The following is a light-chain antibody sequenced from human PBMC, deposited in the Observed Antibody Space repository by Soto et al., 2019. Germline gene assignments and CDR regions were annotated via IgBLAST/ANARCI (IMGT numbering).Light chain of an antibody. CDR1: QSIGNY. Sequence: EVVLTQSPATLSLSPGEGATLSCRASQSIGNYLAWYQQKPGQAPRLLIYATSTRATGVPARFSGSRSGTEFTLTINSLQSEDFAVYYCQRYNNWPLTFGGGTKVESK. V-gene: IGKV3-15*01. CDR2: ATS. CDR3: QRYNNWPLT. J-gene: IGKJ4*01.